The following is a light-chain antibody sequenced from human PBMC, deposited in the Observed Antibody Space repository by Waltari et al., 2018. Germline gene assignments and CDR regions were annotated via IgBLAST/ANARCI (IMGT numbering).Light chain of an antibody. CDR2: SND. CDR1: SSNIGSHS. Sequence: QSVLTQPPSASGNPGQRVTISCSGSSSNIGSHSVNWYQQFPGTAPKLLMYSNDQRPSGVSDRFSGSNSGTSASLAISGLQSEDEADYFCAARDDSLSGQVFGGGTKLTVL. J-gene: IGLJ3*02. CDR3: AARDDSLSGQV. V-gene: IGLV1-44*01.